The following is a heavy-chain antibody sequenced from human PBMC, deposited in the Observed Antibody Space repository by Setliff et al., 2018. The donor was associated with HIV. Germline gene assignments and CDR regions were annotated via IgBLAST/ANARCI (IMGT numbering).Heavy chain of an antibody. CDR2: INHSGRT. Sequence: SETLSLTCAVYGGSFSGYYWSWIRQPPGKGLEWIGEINHSGRTNQSPSLGSRVTISVDTSKNQFSLKLSSVTAADTAVYYCARVSKTYWYSNPRDFYHHMDVWGKGTTVTVSS. J-gene: IGHJ6*03. CDR3: ARVSKTYWYSNPRDFYHHMDV. V-gene: IGHV4-34*01. CDR1: GGSFSGYY. D-gene: IGHD2-8*02.